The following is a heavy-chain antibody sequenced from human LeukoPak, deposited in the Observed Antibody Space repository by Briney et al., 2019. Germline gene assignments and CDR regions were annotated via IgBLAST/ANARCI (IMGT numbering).Heavy chain of an antibody. CDR1: GYTFTSYD. Sequence: GASVTVSCTASGYTFTSYDINWVRQATGQGLEWMGWMNPNSGNTGYAQKFQGRVTMTRNTSISTAYMELSSLRSEDTAVYYCARFGNTAMVTRRSGMDVWGQGTTVTVSS. CDR2: MNPNSGNT. V-gene: IGHV1-8*01. CDR3: ARFGNTAMVTRRSGMDV. D-gene: IGHD5-18*01. J-gene: IGHJ6*02.